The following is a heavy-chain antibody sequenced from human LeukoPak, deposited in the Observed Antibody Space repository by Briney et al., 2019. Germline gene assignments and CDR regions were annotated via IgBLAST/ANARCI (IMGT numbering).Heavy chain of an antibody. J-gene: IGHJ6*03. V-gene: IGHV1-18*01. D-gene: IGHD3-9*01. Sequence: AASVKVSCKASGYTFTSYGISWVRQAPGQGLEWMGWISAYNGNTNYAQKLQGRVTMTTDTSTSTAYMELRSLRSDDTAVYYCARFLVPPYYDILTGYYTGYYYYYYYMDVWGKGTTVTVSS. CDR3: ARFLVPPYYDILTGYYTGYYYYYYYMDV. CDR1: GYTFTSYG. CDR2: ISAYNGNT.